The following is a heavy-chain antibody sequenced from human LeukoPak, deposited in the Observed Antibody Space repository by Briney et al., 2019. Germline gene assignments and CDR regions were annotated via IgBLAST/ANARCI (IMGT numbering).Heavy chain of an antibody. CDR1: GFTFSSYD. D-gene: IGHD3-10*01. Sequence: PGGSLRLSCAASGFTFSSYDMHWVRQAPGKGLEWVSAIGTAGDTYYPGSVKGRFTISRENAKNSLYLQMNSLRAGDTAVYYCARGMVRGGWDAFDIWGQGTMVTVSS. CDR3: ARGMVRGGWDAFDI. J-gene: IGHJ3*02. CDR2: IGTAGDT. V-gene: IGHV3-13*01.